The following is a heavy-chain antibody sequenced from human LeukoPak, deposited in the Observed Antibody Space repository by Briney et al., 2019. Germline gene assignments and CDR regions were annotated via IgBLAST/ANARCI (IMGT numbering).Heavy chain of an antibody. V-gene: IGHV3-33*08. CDR3: ARGLQFDY. Sequence: RSGGSLRLSCAASGFTFDDYGMSWVRQAPGKGLEWVAVIWYDGSNKYYADSVKGRFTISRDNSKNTLYLQMNSLRAEDTAVYYCARGLQFDYWGQGTLVTVSS. CDR2: IWYDGSNK. J-gene: IGHJ4*02. CDR1: GFTFDDYG. D-gene: IGHD3/OR15-3a*01.